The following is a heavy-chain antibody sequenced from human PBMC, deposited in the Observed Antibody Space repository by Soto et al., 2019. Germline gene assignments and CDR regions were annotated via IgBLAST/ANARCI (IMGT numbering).Heavy chain of an antibody. V-gene: IGHV3-48*01. D-gene: IGHD2-2*01. CDR2: ITSSSVTM. CDR3: VGEVGFQLIY. CDR1: GLTFSTHS. J-gene: IGHJ4*02. Sequence: EVQLVESGGGLVQPGESLRLSCAASGLTFSTHSMNWVRQAPGKGLEWISYITSSSVTMYADPVKGRFTISRDNAKNSLYLQMNSLRAEDTAVYFCVGEVGFQLIYWGQGTLVTVSS.